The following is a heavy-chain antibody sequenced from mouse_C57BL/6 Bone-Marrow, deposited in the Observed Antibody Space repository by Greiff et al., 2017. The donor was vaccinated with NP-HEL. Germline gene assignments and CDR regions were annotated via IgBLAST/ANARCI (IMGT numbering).Heavy chain of an antibody. CDR1: GYTFTSYW. CDR3: ARSSITTVVEVDY. Sequence: QVQLKESGAELAKPGASVKLSCKASGYTFTSYWMHWVKQRPGQGLEWIGYINPSSGYTKYNQKFKDKATLTADKSSSTAYMQLSSLTYEDSAVYYCARSSITTVVEVDYWGQGTTLTVSS. D-gene: IGHD1-1*01. J-gene: IGHJ2*01. V-gene: IGHV1-7*01. CDR2: INPSSGYT.